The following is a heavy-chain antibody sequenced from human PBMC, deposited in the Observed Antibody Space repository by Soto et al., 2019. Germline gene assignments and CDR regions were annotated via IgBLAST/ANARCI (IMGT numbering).Heavy chain of an antibody. CDR3: AKGQQFYFYYGMDV. J-gene: IGHJ6*02. V-gene: IGHV3-23*01. CDR1: GFTFSSYA. CDR2: ISGSGSST. D-gene: IGHD6-13*01. Sequence: EVQVLESGGGLVQPGGSLRLSCAASGFTFSSYAMNWVRQAPGKGLEWVSGISGSGSSTYYADSVKGRFTISRDNSKKTLYLQTNSRRAEDTAVYYCAKGQQFYFYYGMDVWGQGTTVTVSS.